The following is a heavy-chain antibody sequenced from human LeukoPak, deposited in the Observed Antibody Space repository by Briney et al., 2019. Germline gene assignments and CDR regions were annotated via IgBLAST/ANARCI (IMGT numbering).Heavy chain of an antibody. CDR3: ASDYFLDY. Sequence: GGSLRLSCAASGFTFSSYAMTWVRQAPVKGLEWVSTISDSGARTNYADSAKGRFTISRDNSMNTLYLQMNSLRADDTAVYYCASDYFLDYWGQGTLVTVSS. V-gene: IGHV3-23*01. CDR2: ISDSGART. CDR1: GFTFSSYA. J-gene: IGHJ4*02. D-gene: IGHD6-25*01.